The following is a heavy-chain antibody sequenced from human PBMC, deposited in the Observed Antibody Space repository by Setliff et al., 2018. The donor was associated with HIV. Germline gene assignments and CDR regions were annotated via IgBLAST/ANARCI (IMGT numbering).Heavy chain of an antibody. D-gene: IGHD3-3*02. J-gene: IGHJ4*02. Sequence: SVKVSCKASGDTFTTYALHWVRQASGQGLEWMGGIIPILGPANYAQKFQGRVTITAGEYTTTSYMELRNLRSEDTAIYYCARGLGNFVPDLIGYFDYWGQGTLVTVSS. V-gene: IGHV1-69*13. CDR2: IIPILGPA. CDR1: GDTFTTYA. CDR3: ARGLGNFVPDLIGYFDY.